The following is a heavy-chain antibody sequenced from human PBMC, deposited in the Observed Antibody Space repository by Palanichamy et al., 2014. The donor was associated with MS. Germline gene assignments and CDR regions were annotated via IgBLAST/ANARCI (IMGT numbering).Heavy chain of an antibody. Sequence: QLQLQESGPGLVRPSETLSLTCTVSGGSISSTEYYWGWIRQPPGKGLEWIGSYYYTGSTYDNPSLKSRGTISVDTSENQLSLKLASVTAADTAVYYCATGIVVAGHFYYYYMDVWGKGTTVTVSS. J-gene: IGHJ6*03. CDR2: YYYTGST. D-gene: IGHD6-19*01. CDR3: ATGIVVAGHFYYYYMDV. CDR1: GGSISSTEYY. V-gene: IGHV4-39*01.